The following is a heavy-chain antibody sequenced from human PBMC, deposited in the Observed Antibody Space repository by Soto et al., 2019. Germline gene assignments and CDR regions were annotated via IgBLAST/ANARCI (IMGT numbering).Heavy chain of an antibody. J-gene: IGHJ3*02. Sequence: QVQLVESGGGVVQPGRSLRLSCAASGFTFSSYGMHWVRQAPGKGLEWVAVIWYDGSNKYYAGSVKGRFTISRDNSKNTLYLQMNSLRAEDTAVYYCARIYYDSSGDAFDIWGQGTMVTVSS. CDR2: IWYDGSNK. CDR1: GFTFSSYG. CDR3: ARIYYDSSGDAFDI. V-gene: IGHV3-33*01. D-gene: IGHD3-22*01.